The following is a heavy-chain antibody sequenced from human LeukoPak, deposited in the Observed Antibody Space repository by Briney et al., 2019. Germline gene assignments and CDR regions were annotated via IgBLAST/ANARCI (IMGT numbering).Heavy chain of an antibody. D-gene: IGHD3-10*01. V-gene: IGHV1-46*01. CDR3: ARSNHLWFGDPPRGIFDY. CDR1: GYTFTSYY. CDR2: INPSGGST. Sequence: GASVKVSCKASGYTFTSYYMHWVRQAPGQGLEWMGIINPSGGSTSYAQKFQGRVTITADESTSTAYMELSSLRSEDTAVYYCARSNHLWFGDPPRGIFDYWGQGTLVTVSS. J-gene: IGHJ4*02.